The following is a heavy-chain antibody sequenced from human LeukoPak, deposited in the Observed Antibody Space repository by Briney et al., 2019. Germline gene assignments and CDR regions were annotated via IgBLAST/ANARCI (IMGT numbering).Heavy chain of an antibody. J-gene: IGHJ4*02. CDR3: AKEGGTGTRFDY. Sequence: GGSLRLSCAASGCTLSSSAMSWVRHAPVTGLYCVSAMSGSGTGTYYADSVKGRFTISRYNSKSTLYLQMNSLRAEVTAVYQSAKEGGTGTRFDYWGQRNLVTVSS. CDR2: MSGSGTGT. D-gene: IGHD1-7*01. V-gene: IGHV3-23*01. CDR1: GCTLSSSA.